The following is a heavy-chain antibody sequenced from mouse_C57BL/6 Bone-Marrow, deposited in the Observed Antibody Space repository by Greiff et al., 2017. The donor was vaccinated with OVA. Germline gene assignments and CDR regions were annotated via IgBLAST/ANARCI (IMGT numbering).Heavy chain of an antibody. J-gene: IGHJ3*01. Sequence: QVQLQQSGAELARPGASVKLSCKASGYTFTSYGISWVKQRPGQGLEWIGEIYPRSGNTYYNEKFKGKATLTADKSSSTAYMELRSLTSEDSAVYFCAGHDRFAYWCQGTRVTVTA. CDR2: IYPRSGNT. CDR1: GYTFTSYG. CDR3: AGHDRFAY. V-gene: IGHV1-81*01. D-gene: IGHD2-12*01.